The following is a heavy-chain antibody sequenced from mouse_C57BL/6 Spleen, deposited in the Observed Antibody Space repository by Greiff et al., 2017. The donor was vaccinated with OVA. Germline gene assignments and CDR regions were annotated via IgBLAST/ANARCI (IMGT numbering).Heavy chain of an antibody. Sequence: EVQRVESGGGLVKPGGSLKLSCAASGFTFSSYAMSWVRQTPEKRLEWVATISDGGSYTYYPDNVKGRFTISRDNAKNNLYLQMSHLKSEDTAIYYCARDYGYSNYFGYWGQGTTLTVAS. CDR2: ISDGGSYT. D-gene: IGHD1-2*01. V-gene: IGHV5-4*01. CDR3: ARDYGYSNYFGY. J-gene: IGHJ2*01. CDR1: GFTFSSYA.